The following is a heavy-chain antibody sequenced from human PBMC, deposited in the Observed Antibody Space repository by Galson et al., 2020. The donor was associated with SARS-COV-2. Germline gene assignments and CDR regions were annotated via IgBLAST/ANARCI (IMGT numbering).Heavy chain of an antibody. V-gene: IGHV4-59*08. CDR2: IYYKGNI. D-gene: IGHD1-26*01. CDR3: ARHSANWYGGAFDI. CDR1: GGSMTSFY. J-gene: IGHJ3*02. Sequence: SETLSLTCTVSGGSMTSFYWSWIRQPPGKGLEWIGYIYYKGNINYSPSLKSRVTISVDTSKNEFSLKLSSVTATDTAVYYCARHSANWYGGAFDIWGQGTVVTVSA.